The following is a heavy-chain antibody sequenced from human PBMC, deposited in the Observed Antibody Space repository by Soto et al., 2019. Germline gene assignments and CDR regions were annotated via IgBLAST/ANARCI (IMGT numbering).Heavy chain of an antibody. Sequence: SETLSLTCTVSGGSISSYYWSWIRQPPGKGLEWIGYIYYSGSTNYNPSLKSRVTISVDTSKNQFSLKLSSVTAADTAVYYCARSRQLWPHIDGWGQGTLVTVSS. CDR1: GGSISSYY. J-gene: IGHJ4*02. CDR2: IYYSGST. D-gene: IGHD5-18*01. V-gene: IGHV4-59*01. CDR3: ARSRQLWPHIDG.